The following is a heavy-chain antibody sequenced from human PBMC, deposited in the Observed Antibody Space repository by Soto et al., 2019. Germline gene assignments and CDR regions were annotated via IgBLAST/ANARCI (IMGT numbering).Heavy chain of an antibody. CDR1: GFTFSSYA. CDR2: ISGSGGSS. V-gene: IGHV3-23*01. D-gene: IGHD5-18*01. J-gene: IGHJ4*02. Sequence: GGSLRLSCAASGFTFSSYAMSWVRQAPGKGLEWVSAISGSGGSSYDADSVKGRFTISRDISKNTLYLQMNSLRAEDTAVYYCAKDLYSYGYASLDYWGQGTLVTVSS. CDR3: AKDLYSYGYASLDY.